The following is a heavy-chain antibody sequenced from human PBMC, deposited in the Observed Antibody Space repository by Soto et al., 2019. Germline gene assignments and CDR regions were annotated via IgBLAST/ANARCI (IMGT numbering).Heavy chain of an antibody. CDR3: ARVGMVTFGGYKPFDP. CDR1: GYTFTGYY. V-gene: IGHV1-2*02. J-gene: IGHJ5*02. D-gene: IGHD3-16*01. CDR2: INPNNGGT. Sequence: PGASVKVSCKASGYTFTGYYLHWVRQAPGQGLEWMGWINPNNGGTIYAQEFQGRVTMTTDTSSSTAYMELSSLRSDDTAVYYCARVGMVTFGGYKPFDPWGQGTLVTVSS.